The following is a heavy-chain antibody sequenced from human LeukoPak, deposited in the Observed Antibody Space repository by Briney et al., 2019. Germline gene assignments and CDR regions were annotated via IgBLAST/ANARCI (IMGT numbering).Heavy chain of an antibody. CDR1: NDSISTSNYY. J-gene: IGHJ6*03. Sequence: SETLSLTCSVSNDSISTSNYYWGWIRQPPGKGLEWIGSIYHSGSTYYNPSLKSRVTISVDTSKNQFSLKLSSVTAADTAVYYCARDPYYYCYMDVWGKGTTVTVSS. CDR3: ARDPYYYCYMDV. CDR2: IYHSGST. V-gene: IGHV4-39*07.